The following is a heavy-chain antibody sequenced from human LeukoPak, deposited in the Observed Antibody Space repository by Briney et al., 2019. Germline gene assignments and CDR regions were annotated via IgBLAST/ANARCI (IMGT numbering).Heavy chain of an antibody. CDR1: GYTFTSYY. J-gene: IGHJ4*02. CDR3: ARARSVTWTFSYFDY. Sequence: ASVKVSCKASGYTFTSYYMHWVRQAPGQGLEWMGWVNPNSGGTNYAKRFEGRVTMTRDTSISTAYMELSRLTSDDTAVYYCARARSVTWTFSYFDYWGRGTLVTVSS. V-gene: IGHV1-2*02. CDR2: VNPNSGGT. D-gene: IGHD4-17*01.